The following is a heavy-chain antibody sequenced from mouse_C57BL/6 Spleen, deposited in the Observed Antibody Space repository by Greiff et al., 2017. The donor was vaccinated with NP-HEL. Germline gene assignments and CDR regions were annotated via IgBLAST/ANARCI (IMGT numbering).Heavy chain of an antibody. CDR2: IWSGGST. Sequence: VKLQESGPGLVQPSQSLSITCTVSGFSLTSYGVHWVRQSPGKGLEWLGVIWSGGSTDYNAAFISRLSISKDNSKSQVFFKMNSLQADDTAIYYCARKGAMVDYYAMDYWGQGTSVTVSS. J-gene: IGHJ4*01. D-gene: IGHD2-1*01. CDR1: GFSLTSYG. V-gene: IGHV2-2*01. CDR3: ARKGAMVDYYAMDY.